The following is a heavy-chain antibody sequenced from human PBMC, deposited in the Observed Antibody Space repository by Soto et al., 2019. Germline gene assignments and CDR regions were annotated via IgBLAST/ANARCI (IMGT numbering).Heavy chain of an antibody. CDR1: GFTFTRYS. CDR2: ISSTTNYI. Sequence: EVQLVESGGGLVKPGGSLRLSCVASGFTFTRYSMNWVRQAPGKGLEWVSFISSTTNYIYYADSMKGRFTVSRDNAKNSVYLEMNSLSAEDTAVYYCARESEDLTSNFDYWGQGTLVSVSS. V-gene: IGHV3-21*01. J-gene: IGHJ4*02. CDR3: ARESEDLTSNFDY.